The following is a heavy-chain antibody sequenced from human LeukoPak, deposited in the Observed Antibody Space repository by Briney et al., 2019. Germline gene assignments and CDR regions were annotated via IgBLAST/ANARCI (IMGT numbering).Heavy chain of an antibody. D-gene: IGHD1-26*01. J-gene: IGHJ4*02. V-gene: IGHV1-69*04. CDR1: GGTYSSYA. CDR2: IIPILGIA. CDR3: ASLVGATLSQDY. Sequence: SVKVSCKASGGTYSSYAISWVRQAPGQGLEWMGRIIPILGIANYAQKFQGRVTITADKSTSTAYMELSSLRSEDTAVYYCASLVGATLSQDYWGQGTLVTVSS.